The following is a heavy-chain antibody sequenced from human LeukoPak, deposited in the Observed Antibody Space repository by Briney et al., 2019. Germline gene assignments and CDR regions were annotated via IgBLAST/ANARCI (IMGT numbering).Heavy chain of an antibody. CDR1: GYTFTSYA. CDR3: ARDKIMITFGGVIANWFDP. D-gene: IGHD3-16*02. CDR2: INTNTGNP. J-gene: IGHJ5*02. V-gene: IGHV7-4-1*02. Sequence: ASVKVSCKASGYTFTSYAMDWVRQAPGLGLEWMGWINTNTGNPTYAQGFTGRFVFSLDTSVSTAYLQISSLKAEDTAVYYCARDKIMITFGGVIANWFDPWGQGTLVTVSS.